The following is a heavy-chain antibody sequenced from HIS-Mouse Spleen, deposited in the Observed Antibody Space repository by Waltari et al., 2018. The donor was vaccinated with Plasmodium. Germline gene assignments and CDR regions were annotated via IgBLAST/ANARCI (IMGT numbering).Heavy chain of an antibody. J-gene: IGHJ3*02. D-gene: IGHD3-16*01. Sequence: QVQLQESGPGLVKPSEPLSLTCTVSGGSISSYYWSWIRQPPGKGLEWIGYIYYSGGTNYNPSLKSRVTISVDTSKNQFSLKLSSVTAADTAVYYCARVGRRIWGAFDIWGQGTMVTVSS. CDR3: ARVGRRIWGAFDI. CDR1: GGSISSYY. V-gene: IGHV4-59*01. CDR2: IYYSGGT.